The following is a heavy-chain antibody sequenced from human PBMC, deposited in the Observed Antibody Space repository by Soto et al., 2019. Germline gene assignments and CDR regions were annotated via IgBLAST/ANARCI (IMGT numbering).Heavy chain of an antibody. CDR3: ARRYGASFDY. CDR2: VYHSGST. D-gene: IGHD4-17*01. J-gene: IGHJ4*02. V-gene: IGHV4-30-2*01. Sequence: SETLSLTCAVSGGSISSGGYSWSWIRQPPGKGLEWIGYVYHSGSTYYSPSLKSRVTISIDRTNNQFSLKLSSVTAADTAVYYCARRYGASFDYWGQGTLVTVSS. CDR1: GGSISSGGYS.